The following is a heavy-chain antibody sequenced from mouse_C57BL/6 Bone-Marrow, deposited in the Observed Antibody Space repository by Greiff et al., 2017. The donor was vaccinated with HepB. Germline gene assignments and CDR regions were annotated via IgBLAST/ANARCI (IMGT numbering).Heavy chain of an antibody. V-gene: IGHV1-7*01. Sequence: QVQLQQSGAELAKPGASVKLSCKASGYTFTSYWMHWVKQRPGQGLEWIGYINPSSGYTKYNQKFKDKATLTVDKPSSTAYMQLSSLTSEDSAVYYCARPVVGGDFDYWGQGTTLTVSS. D-gene: IGHD1-1*01. CDR1: GYTFTSYW. J-gene: IGHJ2*01. CDR2: INPSSGYT. CDR3: ARPVVGGDFDY.